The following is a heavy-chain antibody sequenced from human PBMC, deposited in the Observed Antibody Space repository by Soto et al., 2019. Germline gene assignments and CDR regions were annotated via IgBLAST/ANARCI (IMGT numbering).Heavy chain of an antibody. CDR3: GRLARGAAGGTF. J-gene: IGHJ4*02. V-gene: IGHV3-7*01. CDR1: GFTFSYYY. D-gene: IGHD6-13*01. CDR2: IKQDGSEK. Sequence: EVQLVESGGGLVQPGGSLRLSCVASGFTFSYYYMMWARQVPGRGLEWLAKIKQDGSEKSYVDSVRGRFNISRDNAKDSVYLQMDSLRGAGTAVYFWGRLARGAAGGTFWGQGTLVTVSS.